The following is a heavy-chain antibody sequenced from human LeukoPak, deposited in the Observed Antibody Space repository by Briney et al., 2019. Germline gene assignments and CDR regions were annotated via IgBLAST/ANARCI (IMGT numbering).Heavy chain of an antibody. V-gene: IGHV3-21*01. CDR1: GYTFSSYS. D-gene: IGHD3-22*01. CDR3: VRLRRNSDTSGFYYYYDF. Sequence: GGSLRLSCLASGYTFSSYSINWVCQGPGKGLEWVSSISVRSNYIYYADSVRGRFRISRDDARDSLFLEMNSLRAEDTAVYYCVRLRRNSDTSGFYYYYDFWGQGTLVTVSS. J-gene: IGHJ4*02. CDR2: ISVRSNYI.